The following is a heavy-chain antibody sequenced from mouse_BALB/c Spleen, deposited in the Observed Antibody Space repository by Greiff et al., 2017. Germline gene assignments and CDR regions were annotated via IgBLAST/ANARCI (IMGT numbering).Heavy chain of an antibody. V-gene: IGHV3-6*02. CDR2: ISYDGSN. Sequence: ESGPGLVKPSQSLSLTCSVTGYSITSGYYWNWIRQFPGNKLEWMGYISYDGSNNYNPSLKNRISITRDTSKNQFFLKLNSVTTEDTATYYCARVYSLGYWGQGTTLTVSS. CDR3: ARVYSLGY. CDR1: GYSITSGYY. J-gene: IGHJ2*01.